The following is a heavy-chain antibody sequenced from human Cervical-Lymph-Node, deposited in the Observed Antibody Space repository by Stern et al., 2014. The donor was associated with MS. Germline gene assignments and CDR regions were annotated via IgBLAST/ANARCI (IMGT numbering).Heavy chain of an antibody. D-gene: IGHD3-16*01. J-gene: IGHJ6*02. V-gene: IGHV4-4*07. CDR1: RGSISPYY. CDR2: IYPIGIS. CDR3: ARDLFVLSGLDV. Sequence: VQLVESGPGLVQPSETLYLTCTVSRGSISPYYWSWIRQSAGKGLEWIGRIYPIGISHYTRSLKSRFTMSLDTSKTQFSLNLSSVTAADTAVYYCARDLFVLSGLDVWGQGTTVTVSS.